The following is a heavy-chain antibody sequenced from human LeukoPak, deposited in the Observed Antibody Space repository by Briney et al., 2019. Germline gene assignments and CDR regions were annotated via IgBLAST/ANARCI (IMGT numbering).Heavy chain of an antibody. CDR1: GGTFSSYA. CDR3: ARVAPPESWFDP. J-gene: IGHJ5*02. Sequence: AASVKVSCKASGGTFSSYAISWVRQAPGQGLEWMGRIIPIFGTANYAQKFQGRVTITTDESTSTAYMELSSLRSEDTAVYYCARVAPPESWFDPWGQGTLVTVSS. CDR2: IIPIFGTA. D-gene: IGHD2-2*01. V-gene: IGHV1-69*05.